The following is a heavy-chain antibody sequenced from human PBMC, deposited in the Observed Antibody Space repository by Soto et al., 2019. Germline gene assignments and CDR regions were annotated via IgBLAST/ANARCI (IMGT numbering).Heavy chain of an antibody. CDR1: GFTFSSYE. Sequence: GGSLRLSCAASGFTFSSYEMNWVRQAPGKGLEWVSYISSSGSTIYYADSVKGRFTISRDNAKNSLYLQMNSLRAGDTAVYYCARVGYSSSWPIDYWGQGTLVTVSS. J-gene: IGHJ4*02. V-gene: IGHV3-48*03. D-gene: IGHD6-13*01. CDR2: ISSSGSTI. CDR3: ARVGYSSSWPIDY.